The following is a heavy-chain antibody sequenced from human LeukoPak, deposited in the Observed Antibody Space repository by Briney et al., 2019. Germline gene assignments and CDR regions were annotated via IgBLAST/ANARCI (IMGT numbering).Heavy chain of an antibody. CDR1: GFSLSDYW. CDR2: IKEYGTEE. D-gene: IGHD3-3*01. V-gene: IGHV3-7*01. J-gene: IGHJ4*02. CDR3: ATMRLDFWSGYYVRGYYLDY. Sequence: GGSLRLSCAASGFSLSDYWMGWVRQAPGKGLEWVANIKEYGTEEYYVDSVKGRFTISRDNAKNSLSLQMNSLRAEDTAVYYCATMRLDFWSGYYVRGYYLDYWGQGTLSPSPQ.